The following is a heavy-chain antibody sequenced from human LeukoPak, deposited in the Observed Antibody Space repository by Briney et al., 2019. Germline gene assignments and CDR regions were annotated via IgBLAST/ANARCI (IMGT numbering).Heavy chain of an antibody. D-gene: IGHD6-6*01. V-gene: IGHV4-34*01. CDR1: GGSFSGYY. CDR3: ARGGRSIAARPGDY. J-gene: IGHJ4*02. CDR2: ISHSGST. Sequence: PSETLSLTCAVYGGSFSGYYWSWIRQPPGKGLEWIGEISHSGSTNYNPSLKSRVTISVDTSKNQFSLKLSSVTAADTAVYYCARGGRSIAARPGDYWGQGTLVTVSS.